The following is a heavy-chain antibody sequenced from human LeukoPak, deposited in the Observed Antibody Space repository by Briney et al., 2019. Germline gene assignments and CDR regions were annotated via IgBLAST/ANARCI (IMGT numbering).Heavy chain of an antibody. J-gene: IGHJ4*02. CDR3: SGRDSGRSPWAY. CDR2: IRPDGSEQ. D-gene: IGHD2-15*01. Sequence: GGSLRLSCAASGFPFSSFWMNWVRQTPGRGLEWLANIRPDGSEQYYVDSVRGRFTISRDNAKNSVYLDMNNLRVDDTGVYYCSGRDSGRSPWAYWGQGTLVSVSS. CDR1: GFPFSSFW. V-gene: IGHV3-7*01.